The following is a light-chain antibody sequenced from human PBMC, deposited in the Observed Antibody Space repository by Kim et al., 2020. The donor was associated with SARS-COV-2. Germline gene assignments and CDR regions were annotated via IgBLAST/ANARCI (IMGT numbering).Light chain of an antibody. CDR1: SGHSSYA. Sequence: SVKRTCTLSSGHSSYAIAWHQQQPEKGPRYLMKLNSDGSHSKGDGIPDRFSGSSSGAERYLTISSLQSEDEADYYCQTWGTGIKVFGGGTKLTVL. CDR2: LNSDGSH. V-gene: IGLV4-69*01. J-gene: IGLJ3*02. CDR3: QTWGTGIKV.